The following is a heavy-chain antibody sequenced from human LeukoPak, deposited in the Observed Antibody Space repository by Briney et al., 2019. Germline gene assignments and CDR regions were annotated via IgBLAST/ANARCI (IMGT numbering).Heavy chain of an antibody. V-gene: IGHV1-18*01. D-gene: IGHD2-15*01. CDR2: ISGGYNGDS. Sequence: ASVKVSCKTSGYNFRHYGISWVRQAAGQGLEWMAWISGGYNGDSNYALKLRGRLTMTTDTSTSTAYMELRSLRSDDTAVYYCARDEKKYCSGGSCPAYFDYWGQGTLVTVSS. CDR3: ARDEKKYCSGGSCPAYFDY. CDR1: GYNFRHYG. J-gene: IGHJ4*02.